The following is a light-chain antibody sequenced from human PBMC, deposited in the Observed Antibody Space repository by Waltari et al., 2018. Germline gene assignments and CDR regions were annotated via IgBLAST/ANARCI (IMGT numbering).Light chain of an antibody. J-gene: IGKJ4*01. CDR3: QQYNSLPVT. CDR2: SAK. V-gene: IGKV1-39*01. CDR1: LGISSY. Sequence: DIQMTQSPSSLSASVGDRVIITCRASLGISSYLNWYQQRPGKAPKILISSAKYLESGVPPRFSGSGSGTEFTLIINSLQPEDFATYYCQQYNSLPVTFGGGTKVEIK.